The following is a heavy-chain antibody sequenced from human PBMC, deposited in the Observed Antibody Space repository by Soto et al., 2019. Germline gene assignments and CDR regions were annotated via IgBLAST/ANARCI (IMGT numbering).Heavy chain of an antibody. J-gene: IGHJ4*02. CDR3: TRSRTMITFRMCFDY. CDR2: IRTKTYGETT. D-gene: IGHD3-16*01. CDR1: GFTFGDYA. Sequence: GGSLRLSCAASGFTFGDYAMTWVRQAPGKGLEWVGFIRTKTYGETTEYAASVKGKFTISRDDSKSIAYLQMNSLKTEDTAVYYCTRSRTMITFRMCFDYWGQGTLVTVSS. V-gene: IGHV3-49*04.